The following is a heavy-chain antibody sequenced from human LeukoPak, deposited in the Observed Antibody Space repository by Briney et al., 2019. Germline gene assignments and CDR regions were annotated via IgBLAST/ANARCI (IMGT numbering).Heavy chain of an antibody. J-gene: IGHJ4*02. CDR2: INSDLSST. Sequence: GGSLRLSCAASGFTFRNYWMHWVRQAPGKGLVWVSRINSDLSSTTYADSVKGRFTISRDNAKNTLYLQMNSLRAEDTAVYYCAKVPYDSSGYYDYWGQGTLVTVSP. D-gene: IGHD3-22*01. CDR3: AKVPYDSSGYYDY. CDR1: GFTFRNYW. V-gene: IGHV3-74*01.